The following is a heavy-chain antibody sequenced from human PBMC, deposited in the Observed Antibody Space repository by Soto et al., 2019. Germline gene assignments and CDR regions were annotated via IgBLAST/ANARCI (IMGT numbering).Heavy chain of an antibody. D-gene: IGHD6-25*01. CDR1: GFTFSNAW. J-gene: IGHJ6*03. CDR2: IKSKTDGGTT. CDR3: TTGRDGTKRLYYYYYYMDV. V-gene: IGHV3-15*01. Sequence: EVQLVESGGGLVKPGGSLRLSCAASGFTFSNAWMSWVRQAPGKGLEWVGRIKSKTDGGTTDYAAPVKGRFTISRDDSKNTLYLQMNSLKSEDTAVYYCTTGRDGTKRLYYYYYYMDVWGKGTTVTVSS.